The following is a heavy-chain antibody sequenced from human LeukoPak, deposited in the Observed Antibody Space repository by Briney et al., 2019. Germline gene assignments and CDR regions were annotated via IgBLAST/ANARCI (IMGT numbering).Heavy chain of an antibody. D-gene: IGHD3-3*01. CDR1: GFTFSSYS. Sequence: PGGSLRLSCAASGFTFSSYSMNWVRQAPGKGLEWVSSISSSSSYIYYADSVKGRFTISRDNAKNSLYLQMNSLRAEDTAVYYCARASFGVVIDDAFDIWGQGTMVTVSS. J-gene: IGHJ3*02. V-gene: IGHV3-21*01. CDR3: ARASFGVVIDDAFDI. CDR2: ISSSSSYI.